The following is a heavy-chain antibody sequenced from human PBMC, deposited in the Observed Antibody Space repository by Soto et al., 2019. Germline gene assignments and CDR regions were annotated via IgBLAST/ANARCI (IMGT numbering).Heavy chain of an antibody. CDR2: ISGSGGST. J-gene: IGHJ4*02. Sequence: GGSLRLSCAASGFTFSSYAMSWVRQAPGKGLEWVSAISGSGGSTYYADSVKGRFTISRDNSKNTLYLQMNSLRAEDTAVYYCAKVWGGPYSVVPAIYYFDYWGKGITVTVSS. V-gene: IGHV3-23*01. CDR3: AKVWGGPYSVVPAIYYFDY. D-gene: IGHD2-2*01. CDR1: GFTFSSYA.